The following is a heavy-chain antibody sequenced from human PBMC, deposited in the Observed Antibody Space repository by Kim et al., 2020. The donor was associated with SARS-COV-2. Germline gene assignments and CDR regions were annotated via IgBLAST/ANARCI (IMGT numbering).Heavy chain of an antibody. CDR2: IRNTRYGGTT. CDR3: TRQYASGTFLPDY. CDR1: GFTLSDYA. Sequence: GGSLRLSCRVSGFTLSDYAVCWFRQAPGKGLEWVGFIRNTRYGGTTEYAASVKGRFVISRDDSKSIAYLQMNSLKTEDTAVYYCTRQYASGTFLPDYWGQGTLVTVSS. D-gene: IGHD3-10*01. V-gene: IGHV3-49*03. J-gene: IGHJ4*02.